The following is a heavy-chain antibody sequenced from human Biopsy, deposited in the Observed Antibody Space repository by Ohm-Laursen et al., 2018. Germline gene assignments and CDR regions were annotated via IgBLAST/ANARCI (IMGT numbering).Heavy chain of an antibody. CDR2: FAPENGKT. Sequence: ASVTVSCNVSGYTLTDLSMHWVRQAPGKGLEWMGGFAPENGKTIYAQKFQGRVTMTEDTSTDTAYMELSNLRSEDTAVYYCAGDINNWNVNYWGQGTLVIVSS. V-gene: IGHV1-24*01. CDR3: AGDINNWNVNY. CDR1: GYTLTDLS. D-gene: IGHD1-20*01. J-gene: IGHJ4*02.